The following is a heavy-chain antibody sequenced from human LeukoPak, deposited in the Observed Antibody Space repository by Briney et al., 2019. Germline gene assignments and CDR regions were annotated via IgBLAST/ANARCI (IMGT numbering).Heavy chain of an antibody. CDR1: GFTFSSYA. CDR2: ISYDGSNK. J-gene: IGHJ4*02. Sequence: PGRSLRLSCAASGFTFSSYAMHWVRQAPGKGLEWVAVISYDGSNKYYADSVKGRFTISRDNSKNTLYLQMNSLRAEDTAVYYCASSEGWELLDWGQGTLVTVSS. CDR3: ASSEGWELLD. V-gene: IGHV3-30-3*01. D-gene: IGHD1-26*01.